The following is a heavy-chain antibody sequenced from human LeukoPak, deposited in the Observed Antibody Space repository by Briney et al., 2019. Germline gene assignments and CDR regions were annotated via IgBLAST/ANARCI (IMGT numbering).Heavy chain of an antibody. CDR2: TYYRSQQWHS. J-gene: IGHJ4*02. CDR3: GRETDFGVVTN. D-gene: IGHD3-3*01. V-gene: IGHV6-1*01. Sequence: SQTLSLTCAISGDSVSSNGASWNWIRQSPSRGLEWLGRTYYRSQQWHSDYAPSVKGRITLNPDTSKNQFSLQLNSVTPEDAAVYYCGRETDFGVVTNWGQGTLVTVSS. CDR1: GDSVSSNGAS.